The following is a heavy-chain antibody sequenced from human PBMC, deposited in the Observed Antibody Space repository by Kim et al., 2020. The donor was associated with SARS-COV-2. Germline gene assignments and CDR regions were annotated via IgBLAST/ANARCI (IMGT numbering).Heavy chain of an antibody. CDR2: IYHSGST. V-gene: IGHV4-4*02. Sequence: SETLSLTCTVSGGSISSFIWWCWVRQPPGQGLEWIGGIYHSGSTTYNPSLKSRVTMSLDKSKNQFSLRLTSVTAADTAVYSCARVDARSLIFHLWGQGTL. CDR3: ARVDARSLIFHL. D-gene: IGHD3-16*02. CDR1: GGSISSFIW. J-gene: IGHJ5*02.